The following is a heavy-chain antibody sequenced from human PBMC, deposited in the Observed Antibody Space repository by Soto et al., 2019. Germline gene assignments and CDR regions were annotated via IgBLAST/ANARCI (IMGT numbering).Heavy chain of an antibody. D-gene: IGHD3-3*01. CDR1: GFTFSSYG. Sequence: WGSLRLSCAASGFTFSSYGMHWVRQAPAKGLEWVAVIWYDGSNKYYADSVKGRFTISRDNSKNTLYLQMNSLRAADTAVYYCAREPGFSIFGAMPHDYDCGKAVWGQGTMVTVSS. CDR2: IWYDGSNK. J-gene: IGHJ6*02. CDR3: AREPGFSIFGAMPHDYDCGKAV. V-gene: IGHV3-33*01.